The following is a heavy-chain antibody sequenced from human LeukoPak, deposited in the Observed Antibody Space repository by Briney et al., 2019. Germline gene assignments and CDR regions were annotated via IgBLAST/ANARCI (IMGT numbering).Heavy chain of an antibody. V-gene: IGHV1-46*01. D-gene: IGHD1-26*01. J-gene: IGHJ4*02. CDR2: INPSGGST. Sequence: GASVKVSCKASGYTFTSYYMHWVRQAPGQGLEWMGIINPSGGSTSYAQKFQGRVTMTRDTSTSTVYMELSSLRSEDTAVYYCAREGSGSYFNPSRGFDYWGQGTLVTVSS. CDR1: GYTFTSYY. CDR3: AREGSGSYFNPSRGFDY.